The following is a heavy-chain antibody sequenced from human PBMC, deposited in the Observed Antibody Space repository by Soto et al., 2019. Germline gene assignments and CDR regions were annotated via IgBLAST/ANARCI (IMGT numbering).Heavy chain of an antibody. J-gene: IGHJ4*02. CDR3: ARTWGSKNDD. V-gene: IGHV4-59*01. D-gene: IGHD3-16*01. CDR1: GGSLSSYY. Sequence: PSETLSLTCVVSGGSLSSYYWSWIRQPPGKGLEWIGYIYYSGSTNYNPSLKSRVTISVDTSKNQFSLKLSSVTAADTAVDYCARTWGSKNDDWGRGTLVNVSS. CDR2: IYYSGST.